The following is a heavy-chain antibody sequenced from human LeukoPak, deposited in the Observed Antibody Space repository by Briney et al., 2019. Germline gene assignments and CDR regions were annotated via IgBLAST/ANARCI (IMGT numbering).Heavy chain of an antibody. CDR2: IDPNSGGT. CDR1: GYTFTGYY. D-gene: IGHD3-10*01. J-gene: IGHJ4*02. V-gene: IGHV1-2*02. Sequence: ASVKVSCKASGYTFTGYYMHWVRQAPGQGLEWMGWIDPNSGGTNYAQKFQGRVTMTRDTSISTAYMVLNRLKSDDTAVYYCAREYYYGSGNYYNRIDYWGQGTLVTVSS. CDR3: AREYYYGSGNYYNRIDY.